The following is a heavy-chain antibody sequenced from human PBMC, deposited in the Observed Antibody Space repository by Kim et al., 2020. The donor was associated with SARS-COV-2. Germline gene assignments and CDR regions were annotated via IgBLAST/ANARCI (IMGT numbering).Heavy chain of an antibody. CDR3: ARDPGSSGHRGFDY. V-gene: IGHV3-30*04. CDR2: ISYDGSNK. J-gene: IGHJ4*02. CDR1: GFTFSSYT. D-gene: IGHD3-22*01. Sequence: GGSLRLSCAASGFTFSSYTMHWVRQAPGKGLEWVAVISYDGSNKYYADSVKGRFTISRDNSKNTLYLQMNSLRAEDTAVYYCARDPGSSGHRGFDYWGQGTLVTVSS.